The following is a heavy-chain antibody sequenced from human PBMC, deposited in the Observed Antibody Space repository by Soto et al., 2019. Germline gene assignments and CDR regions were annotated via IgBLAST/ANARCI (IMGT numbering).Heavy chain of an antibody. V-gene: IGHV1-69*06. D-gene: IGHD3-22*01. CDR3: ARGELDYYDRSGYYYFDY. CDR2: IIPIFGTA. J-gene: IGHJ4*02. Sequence: SVEVTCEAPGGTFSSYAISWVRQEHGQGLEWMGGIIPIFGTANYAQKFQGRVTITADKSTSTAYMELSSLRSEDTAVYYCARGELDYYDRSGYYYFDYWGQGTLVTGSS. CDR1: GGTFSSYA.